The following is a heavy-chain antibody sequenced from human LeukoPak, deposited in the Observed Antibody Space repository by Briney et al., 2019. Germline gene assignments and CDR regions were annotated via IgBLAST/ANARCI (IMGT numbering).Heavy chain of an antibody. CDR2: IWYDGSNK. CDR1: GFTFSRYG. CDR3: ARDREVTKGNWFGP. Sequence: GGSLRLSCAASGFTFSRYGVHWVRQAPGQGLEWVAMIWYDGSNKNYADSAKGRFTISRDNSRNTLYLEMNTLRAEDTAVYYCARDREVTKGNWFGPWGQGTLVTVST. V-gene: IGHV3-33*01. J-gene: IGHJ5*02. D-gene: IGHD4-17*01.